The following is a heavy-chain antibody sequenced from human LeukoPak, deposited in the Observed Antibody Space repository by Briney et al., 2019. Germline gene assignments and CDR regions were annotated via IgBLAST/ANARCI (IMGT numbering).Heavy chain of an antibody. CDR3: ARDRDANWFDP. Sequence: SETLSLTCSVSGGPISSYYWSWIRQPAEKGLEWIGRIYTSGRTKYNPSLKSRVSMSVDTSKNQFSLKLSSVTAADTAVYYCARDRDANWFDPWGQGTLVTVSS. CDR2: IYTSGRT. D-gene: IGHD2-21*02. CDR1: GGPISSYY. J-gene: IGHJ5*02. V-gene: IGHV4-4*07.